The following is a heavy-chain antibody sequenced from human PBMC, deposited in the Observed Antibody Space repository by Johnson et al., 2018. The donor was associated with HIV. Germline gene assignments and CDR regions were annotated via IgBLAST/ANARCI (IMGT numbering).Heavy chain of an antibody. CDR1: GFTSDDYA. CDR2: IHGDGGST. D-gene: IGHD4-17*01. Sequence: PGGSLRLSCVASGFTSDDYAMSWVRQAAGKGLEWVSGIHGDGGSTGYADSVKGRFTISRDNAKNSLYLQMNSLTPEDTALYYCARAVTTASGDAFDIWGQGTMVTVSS. J-gene: IGHJ3*02. V-gene: IGHV3-20*04. CDR3: ARAVTTASGDAFDI.